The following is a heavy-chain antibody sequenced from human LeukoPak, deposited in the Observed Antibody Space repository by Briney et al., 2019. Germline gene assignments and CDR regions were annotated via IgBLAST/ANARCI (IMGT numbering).Heavy chain of an antibody. CDR3: ARSLTYYYDSSGYYFDY. J-gene: IGHJ4*02. Sequence: ASVKVPCKASGYTFTGYYMHWVRQAPGQGLEWMGRINPNSGGTNYAQKFQGRVTMTRDTSISTAYMELSRLRSDDTAVYYCARSLTYYYDSSGYYFDYWGQGTLVTVSS. CDR2: INPNSGGT. V-gene: IGHV1-2*06. D-gene: IGHD3-22*01. CDR1: GYTFTGYY.